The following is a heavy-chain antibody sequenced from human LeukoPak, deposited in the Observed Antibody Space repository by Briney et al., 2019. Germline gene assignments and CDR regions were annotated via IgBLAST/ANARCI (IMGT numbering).Heavy chain of an antibody. CDR1: GYIFTGHY. Sequence: ASVKVYCQASGYIFTGHYIHWVRQAPAQGLEWMGWIYPNSGGTRYAQKFQGRVTMTRDTSSSTAYMELGGLTSDDTAVFDWARDLATTSTWEFDYRGQGTLVSVA. D-gene: IGHD1-26*01. CDR3: ARDLATTSTWEFDY. V-gene: IGHV1-2*02. CDR2: IYPNSGGT. J-gene: IGHJ4*02.